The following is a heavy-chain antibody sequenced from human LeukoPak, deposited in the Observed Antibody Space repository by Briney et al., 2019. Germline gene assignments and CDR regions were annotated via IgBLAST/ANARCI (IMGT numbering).Heavy chain of an antibody. D-gene: IGHD3-16*01. J-gene: IGHJ4*02. CDR1: GGTFSSYA. V-gene: IGHV1-69*05. Sequence: SVKVSCKASGGTFSSYAISWVRQAPGQGLEWMGRVIPIFGTANYAQKFQGRVTITTDESTSTAYMELSSLRSEDTAVYYCAIGREDLYDYVWSHWGQGTLVTVSS. CDR3: AIGREDLYDYVWSH. CDR2: VIPIFGTA.